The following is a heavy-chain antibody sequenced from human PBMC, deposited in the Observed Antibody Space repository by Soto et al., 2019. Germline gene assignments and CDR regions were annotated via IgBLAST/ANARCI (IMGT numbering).Heavy chain of an antibody. CDR3: ARDGRYGDPVNWFDL. CDR2: ISTTGST. CDR1: GGCISNYH. D-gene: IGHD4-17*01. J-gene: IGHJ5*02. Sequence: SETLSLTCTASGGCISNYHWNWIRQPAGKGLEWIGHISTTGSTRYNPSLNSRLTMSLDTSNNQFSLKLNSVTAADTAIYYCARDGRYGDPVNWFDLWGPGTLVTVSS. V-gene: IGHV4-4*07.